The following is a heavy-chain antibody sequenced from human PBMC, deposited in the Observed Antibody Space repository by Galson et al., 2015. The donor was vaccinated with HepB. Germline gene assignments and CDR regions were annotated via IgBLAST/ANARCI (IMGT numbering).Heavy chain of an antibody. V-gene: IGHV1-3*01. CDR3: ARDLNYVSARGFYYYYYGMDV. J-gene: IGHJ6*02. CDR2: INAGNGNT. Sequence: SVKVSCKASGYTFTSYAMHWVRQAPGKRLEWMGWINAGNGNTKYSQKFQGRVTITRDTSESTAYMELSSLRSEDTAVYYCARDLNYVSARGFYYYYYGMDVWGQGTTVTVSS. D-gene: IGHD3-16*01. CDR1: GYTFTSYA.